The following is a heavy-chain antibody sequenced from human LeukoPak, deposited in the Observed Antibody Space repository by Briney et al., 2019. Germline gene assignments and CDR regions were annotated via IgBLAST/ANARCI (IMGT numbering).Heavy chain of an antibody. Sequence: PSETLSLTCAVYGGSFSGYYWSWIRQPPGKGLEWIGYIYYTGTTNYNPSLKSRVTISVDTSKNQFSLRLSSVTAADTAVYYCARERGYSSSSIDYWGQGTLVTVSS. CDR3: ARERGYSSSSIDY. D-gene: IGHD6-6*01. V-gene: IGHV4-59*01. CDR1: GGSFSGYY. J-gene: IGHJ4*02. CDR2: IYYTGTT.